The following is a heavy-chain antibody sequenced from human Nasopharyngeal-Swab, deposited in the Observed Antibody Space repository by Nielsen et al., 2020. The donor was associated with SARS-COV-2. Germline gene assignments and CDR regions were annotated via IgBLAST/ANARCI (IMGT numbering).Heavy chain of an antibody. D-gene: IGHD1/OR15-1a*01. Sequence: GGSLRLSCVGAGFTFSNYGMHWVRQAPGKGLEWVAVMSYHGSSKYYADSVKGRFSISRDDSRKTVYLQMNSLTPEDTAIYYCAAQIGVSAMNISYYYGLDVWGQGTTVTVSS. J-gene: IGHJ6*02. CDR3: AAQIGVSAMNISYYYGLDV. CDR1: GFTFSNYG. CDR2: MSYHGSSK. V-gene: IGHV3-30*03.